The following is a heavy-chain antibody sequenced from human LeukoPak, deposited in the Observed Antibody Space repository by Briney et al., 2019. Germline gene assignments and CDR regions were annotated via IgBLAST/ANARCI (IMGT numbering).Heavy chain of an antibody. J-gene: IGHJ4*02. V-gene: IGHV3-23*01. CDR2: ISGSGGST. D-gene: IGHD6-13*01. Sequence: GGSLRLSCAASGFTFSTYAMSWVRQAPGKGLEWVSAISGSGGSTYYADSVKGRFTISRDNFQNTLYLQMNSLRAEDTSIYFCAKALEQETVIALDSWGQGTLVTVSS. CDR3: AKALEQETVIALDS. CDR1: GFTFSTYA.